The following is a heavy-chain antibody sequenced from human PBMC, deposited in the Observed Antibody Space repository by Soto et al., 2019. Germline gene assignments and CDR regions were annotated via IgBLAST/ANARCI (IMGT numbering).Heavy chain of an antibody. J-gene: IGHJ6*02. CDR2: IWYDGSNK. V-gene: IGHV3-33*01. CDR3: ARAIAARRVYGMDV. D-gene: IGHD6-6*01. Sequence: GGSLRLSCAASGFTFSSYGMHWVRQAPGKGLEWVAVIWYDGSNKYYADSVKGRFTISRDNSKNTLYLQMNSLRAGDTAVYYCARAIAARRVYGMDVWGQGTTVTVSS. CDR1: GFTFSSYG.